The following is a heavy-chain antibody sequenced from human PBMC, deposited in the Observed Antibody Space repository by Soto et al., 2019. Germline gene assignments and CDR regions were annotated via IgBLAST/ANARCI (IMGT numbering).Heavy chain of an antibody. V-gene: IGHV2-5*02. CDR1: GFSLSTSGVG. J-gene: IGHJ4*02. CDR2: IYWDDDK. D-gene: IGHD3-9*01. CDR3: AHTQRLRYFDWLSSYDY. Sequence: SGPTLVNPTQTLTLTCTFSGFSLSTSGVGVGWIRQPPGKALEWLALIYWDDDKRYSPSLKSRLTITKDTSKNQVVLTMTNMDPVDTATYYCAHTQRLRYFDWLSSYDYWGQGTLVTVSS.